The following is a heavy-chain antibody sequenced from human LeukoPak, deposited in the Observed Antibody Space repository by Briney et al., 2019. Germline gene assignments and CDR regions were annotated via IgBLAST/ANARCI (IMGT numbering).Heavy chain of an antibody. V-gene: IGHV4-30-2*01. D-gene: IGHD5-24*01. CDR2: IYHRGTT. J-gene: IGHJ6*03. Sequence: SETLSLTCTVSGGSIGIDDYYWTWIRQPPGKGLEWIGYIYHRGTTYYNPSLESRVTISVDRSKNQFSLKLSFVTAADTAMFYCARVRDPYYYYMDVWGKGTTVTVSS. CDR3: ARVRDPYYYYMDV. CDR1: GGSIGIDDYY.